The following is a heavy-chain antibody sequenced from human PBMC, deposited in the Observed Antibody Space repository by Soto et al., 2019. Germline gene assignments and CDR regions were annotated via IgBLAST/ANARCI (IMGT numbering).Heavy chain of an antibody. J-gene: IGHJ1*01. CDR2: ISSSGGST. V-gene: IGHV3-23*01. CDR1: GFTFSSYA. D-gene: IGHD6-13*01. CDR3: AKAKDSSSWYPVYFQH. Sequence: EVQLLESGGGLVQPGGSLRLSCAASGFTFSSYAMSWVRQAPGKGLEWVSAISSSGGSTYYADSVKGRFTISRDNSKNPLYLQMNILRAEDTAVYYCAKAKDSSSWYPVYFQHWGQGTLVTVSS.